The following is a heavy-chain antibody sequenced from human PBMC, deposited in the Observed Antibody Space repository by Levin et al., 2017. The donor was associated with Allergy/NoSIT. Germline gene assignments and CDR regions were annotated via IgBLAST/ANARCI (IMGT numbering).Heavy chain of an antibody. J-gene: IGHJ2*01. CDR3: ARDRPFITMVRGNFDL. Sequence: SETLSLTCAVSGGSISSSNWWSWVRQPPGKGLEWIGEIYHSGSTNYNPSLKSRVTISVDKSKNQFSLKLSSVTAADTAVYYCARDRPFITMVRGNFDLWGRGTLVTVSS. CDR1: GGSISSSNW. CDR2: IYHSGST. V-gene: IGHV4-4*02. D-gene: IGHD3-10*01.